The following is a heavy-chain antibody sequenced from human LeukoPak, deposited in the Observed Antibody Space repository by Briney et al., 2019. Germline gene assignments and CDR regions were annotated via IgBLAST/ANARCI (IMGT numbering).Heavy chain of an antibody. CDR3: AKYAGPYGSGSSPFDY. Sequence: HPGGSLRLSCAASGFTFSSYAMSWVRQAPGKGLEWVSAISGSGGSTYYADSVKGRFTISRDNSKNTLYLQMNSLRAEDTAVYYCAKYAGPYGSGSSPFDYWGQGTLVTVSS. CDR1: GFTFSSYA. CDR2: ISGSGGST. V-gene: IGHV3-23*01. D-gene: IGHD3-10*01. J-gene: IGHJ4*02.